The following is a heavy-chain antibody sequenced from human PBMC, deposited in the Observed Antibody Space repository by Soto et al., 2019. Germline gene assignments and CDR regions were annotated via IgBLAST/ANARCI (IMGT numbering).Heavy chain of an antibody. CDR2: IIPIFGTA. Sequence: QVQLVQSGAEVKKPGSSVKVSCKASGGTFSSYAISWVRQAPGQGLEWMGGIIPIFGTANYAQKFQGRVTITADESTSTAYMELSSLRSEDTAVYYCARSRTMVRGVTHYYYYGMDVWGQGTTGTVSS. D-gene: IGHD3-10*01. V-gene: IGHV1-69*01. J-gene: IGHJ6*02. CDR1: GGTFSSYA. CDR3: ARSRTMVRGVTHYYYYGMDV.